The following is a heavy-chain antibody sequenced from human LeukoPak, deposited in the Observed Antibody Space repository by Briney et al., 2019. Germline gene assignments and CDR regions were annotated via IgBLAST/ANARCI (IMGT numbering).Heavy chain of an antibody. J-gene: IGHJ4*02. CDR1: GGSISSSSYY. CDR2: TYYSGST. Sequence: TSETLSLTCTVSGGSISSSSYYWGWIRQPPGKGLEWIGSTYYSGSTYYNPSLKSRVTISVDTSKNQFSLKLSSVTAADTAVYYCARHRSGWLQSSFDYWGQGTLVTVSS. V-gene: IGHV4-39*01. CDR3: ARHRSGWLQSSFDY. D-gene: IGHD5-24*01.